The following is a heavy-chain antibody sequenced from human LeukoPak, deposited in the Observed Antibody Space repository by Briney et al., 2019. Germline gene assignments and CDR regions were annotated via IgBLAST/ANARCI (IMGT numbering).Heavy chain of an antibody. CDR1: GFTFSSYS. J-gene: IGHJ4*02. Sequence: GGSLRLSCAASGFTFSSYSMNWVRQAPGKGLEWVSYISFSSGTIHYADSVKGRFTISRDNAKNSLYLQLNSLRAEDTAVYYCARSRFYFDYWGQGTLVTVSS. CDR2: ISFSSGTI. CDR3: ARSRFYFDY. V-gene: IGHV3-48*04.